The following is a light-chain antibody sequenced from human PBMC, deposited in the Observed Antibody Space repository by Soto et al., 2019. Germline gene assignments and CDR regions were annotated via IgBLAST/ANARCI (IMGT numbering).Light chain of an antibody. J-gene: IGKJ1*01. CDR2: GAS. CDR3: HQYGISPPT. V-gene: IGKV3-20*01. CDR1: QSVSSSF. Sequence: EIVLTQSPGTLSLSPGERATLSCRASQSVSSSFLSWYQQKRGQAPRLLMFGASSRATGIPDRFSGSGSGTDFTLTISSLEPEDFTVFYCHQYGISPPTFGPGTKVDIK.